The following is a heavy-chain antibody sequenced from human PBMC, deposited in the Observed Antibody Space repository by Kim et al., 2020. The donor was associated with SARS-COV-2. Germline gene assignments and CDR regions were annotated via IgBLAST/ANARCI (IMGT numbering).Heavy chain of an antibody. D-gene: IGHD3-9*01. CDR1: GFTFSSYG. J-gene: IGHJ5*02. V-gene: IGHV3-33*01. CDR2: IWYDGSNK. CDR3: ARDSWAYYYVIFAGRVDP. Sequence: GGSLRLSCAASGFTFSSYGMHWVRQAPGKGLEWVAVIWYDGSNKYYADSVKGRFTISRDNSKNTLYLQMNSLRAEDTAVYYCARDSWAYYYVIFAGRVDPWGQGTLVTVSS.